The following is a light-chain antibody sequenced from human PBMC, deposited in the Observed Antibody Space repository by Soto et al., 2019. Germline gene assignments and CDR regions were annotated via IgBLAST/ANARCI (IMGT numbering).Light chain of an antibody. V-gene: IGLV2-8*01. CDR1: SSDAGAHNY. CDR3: SSYAGGNNWV. CDR2: DVN. Sequence: QSVLTQPPSASGSPGQSLTISCTGTSSDAGAHNYVSWYQQNPGKAPKLMLYDVNKRPSGVPDRFSGSKSGNTASLTVSGLQAEDEADYYCSSYAGGNNWVFGGGTKLTVL. J-gene: IGLJ3*02.